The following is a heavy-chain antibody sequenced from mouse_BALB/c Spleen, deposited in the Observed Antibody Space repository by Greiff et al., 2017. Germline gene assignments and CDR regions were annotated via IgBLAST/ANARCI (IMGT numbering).Heavy chain of an antibody. CDR1: VFSLTSYG. J-gene: IGHJ4*01. Sequence: QVQLKESGPGLVQPSQSLSITCTVSVFSLTSYGVHWVRQSPGKGLEWLGVIWSCGSTDYNAAFISRLSISKDNSKSQVFFKMNSLQADDTAIYYGVSSLLTGNYYAMDYWGQGTSVTVSS. V-gene: IGHV2-2-2*01. CDR2: IWSCGST. CDR3: VSSLLTGNYYAMDY. D-gene: IGHD4-1*01.